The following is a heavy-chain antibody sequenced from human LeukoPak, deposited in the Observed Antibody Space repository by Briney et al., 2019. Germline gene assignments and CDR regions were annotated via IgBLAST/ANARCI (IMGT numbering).Heavy chain of an antibody. CDR3: ANTPGYSSSWYAYYFDY. J-gene: IGHJ4*02. Sequence: GGSLRLSCAASGFTSSSYAMSWVRQAPGKGLEWVSATSGSGGSTYYADSVKGRFTISRDNSKNTLYLQMNSLRAEDTAVYYCANTPGYSSSWYAYYFDYWGQGTLVTVSS. CDR1: GFTSSSYA. CDR2: TSGSGGST. V-gene: IGHV3-23*01. D-gene: IGHD6-13*01.